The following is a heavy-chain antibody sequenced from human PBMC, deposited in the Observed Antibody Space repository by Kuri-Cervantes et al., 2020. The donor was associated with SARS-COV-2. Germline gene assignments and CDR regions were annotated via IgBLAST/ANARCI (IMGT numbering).Heavy chain of an antibody. CDR2: INHSGST. CDR3: ARLDYDILTGYYFDY. Sequence: SETLSLTCAVYGGSFSGYYWSWIRPPPGKGLEWIGEINHSGSTNYNPSLKSRVTISVDTSKNQFSLKLSSVTAADTAVYYCARLDYDILTGYYFDYWGQGTLVTGSS. V-gene: IGHV4-34*01. D-gene: IGHD3-9*01. J-gene: IGHJ4*02. CDR1: GGSFSGYY.